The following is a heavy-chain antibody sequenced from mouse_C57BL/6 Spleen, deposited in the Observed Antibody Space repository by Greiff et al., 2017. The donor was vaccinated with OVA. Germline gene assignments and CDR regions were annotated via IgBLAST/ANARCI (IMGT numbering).Heavy chain of an antibody. CDR3: ARKDYDDYYAMYY. V-gene: IGHV1-4*01. J-gene: IGHJ4*01. D-gene: IGHD2-4*01. CDR2: INPSSGYT. Sequence: QVQLQQSGAELARPGASVKMSCKASGYTFTSYTMHWVKQRPGQGLEWIGYINPSSGYTKYNQKFKDKATLTADKSSSTAYMQLSSLTAEDSAVYYCARKDYDDYYAMYYWGQGTSVTVSS. CDR1: GYTFTSYT.